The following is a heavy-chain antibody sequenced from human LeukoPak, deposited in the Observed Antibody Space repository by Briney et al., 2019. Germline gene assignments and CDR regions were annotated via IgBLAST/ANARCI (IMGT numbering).Heavy chain of an antibody. CDR3: ARVSGSVYDSRND. D-gene: IGHD3-22*01. J-gene: IGHJ4*02. CDR2: IVPIFGTA. Sequence: ASVKVSCKASGGTFSSYAISWVRQAPGQGLEWMGRIVPIFGTANYAQKFQGRVTITADKSTSTAYMELSSLRSEGTAVYYCARVSGSVYDSRNDWGQGTLVTVSS. V-gene: IGHV1-69*06. CDR1: GGTFSSYA.